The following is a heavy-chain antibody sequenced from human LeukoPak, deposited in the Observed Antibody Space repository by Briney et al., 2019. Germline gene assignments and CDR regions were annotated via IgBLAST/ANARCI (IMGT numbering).Heavy chain of an antibody. V-gene: IGHV4-59*01. J-gene: IGHJ3*02. CDR1: GGSISDYY. CDR3: ARERIWEAFDI. Sequence: PSETLSLTCTVSGGSISDYYWSWIRQPPGKGLEWIGYIYYSGSTNYNPSLKSRVIISVDTSKTQFSLKLTSVTAADTAVYYCARERIWEAFDIWGQGTMVTVSS. CDR2: IYYSGST. D-gene: IGHD2-15*01.